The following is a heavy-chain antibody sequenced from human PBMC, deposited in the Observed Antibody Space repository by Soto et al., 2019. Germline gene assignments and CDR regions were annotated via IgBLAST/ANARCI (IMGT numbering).Heavy chain of an antibody. Sequence: SETLSLTCTVSGGSISCYYWSWIRQPAGKGLEWIGRIYTSGSTNYNPSLKSRVTMSVDTSKNQFSLKLSSVTAADTAVYYCARTSSYDFWSGYYTNWFDPWGQGTLVTVSS. D-gene: IGHD3-3*01. V-gene: IGHV4-4*07. CDR3: ARTSSYDFWSGYYTNWFDP. J-gene: IGHJ5*02. CDR2: IYTSGST. CDR1: GGSISCYY.